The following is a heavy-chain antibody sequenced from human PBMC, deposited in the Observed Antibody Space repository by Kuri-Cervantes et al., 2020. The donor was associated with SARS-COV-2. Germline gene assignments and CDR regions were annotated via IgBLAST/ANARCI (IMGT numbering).Heavy chain of an antibody. J-gene: IGHJ4*02. Sequence: GESLKISCAASGFTFSSYGMHWVRQAPGKGLEWVAFIRYDGSNKYYADSVKGRFTISRDNSKNTLYLQMNSLRAEDTAVYYCAKDHGYSYGSDFDYWGQGTLVTVSS. CDR2: IRYDGSNK. CDR1: GFTFSSYG. CDR3: AKDHGYSYGSDFDY. D-gene: IGHD5-18*01. V-gene: IGHV3-30*02.